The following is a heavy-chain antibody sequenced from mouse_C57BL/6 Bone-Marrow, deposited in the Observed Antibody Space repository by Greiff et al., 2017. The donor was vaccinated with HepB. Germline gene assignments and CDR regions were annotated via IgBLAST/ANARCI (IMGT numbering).Heavy chain of an antibody. CDR3: ARPLLRNWYFDV. CDR2: IYPRSGNT. J-gene: IGHJ1*03. D-gene: IGHD2-12*01. Sequence: QVQLQQSGAELARPGASVKLSCKASGYTFTSYGISWVKQRTGQGLEWIGEIYPRSGNTYYNEKFKGKATLTADKSSSTAYMELRSLTSEDSAVFFCARPLLRNWYFDVWGTGTTVTVSS. V-gene: IGHV1-81*01. CDR1: GYTFTSYG.